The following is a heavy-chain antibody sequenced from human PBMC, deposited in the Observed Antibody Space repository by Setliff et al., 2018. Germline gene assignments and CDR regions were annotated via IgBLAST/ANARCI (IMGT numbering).Heavy chain of an antibody. D-gene: IGHD1-1*01. J-gene: IGHJ4*02. CDR3: ARTGTYRYFDY. CDR2: IYYRGDT. Sequence: TLSLTCTVSGYPISRGFYWGWIRQPPGKGLEWIGRIYYRGDTYYNASLRGRLTISVDTAQNQFSLRLTSVTAADTAVYYCARTGTYRYFDYWGQGALVTVS. V-gene: IGHV4-38-2*02. CDR1: GYPISRGFY.